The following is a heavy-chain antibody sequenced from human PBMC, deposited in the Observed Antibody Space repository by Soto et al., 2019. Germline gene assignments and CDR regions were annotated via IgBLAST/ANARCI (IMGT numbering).Heavy chain of an antibody. CDR2: TYYRSKWYN. D-gene: IGHD1-7*01. CDR3: AREPPVTGTTGPFDP. V-gene: IGHV6-1*01. Sequence: SPTLSLTCVISGDSVSSNSAAWNWIRQSPSRGLEWLGRTYYRSKWYNDYAVSVKSRITINPDTSKNQFSLQLNSVTPEDTAVYYCAREPPVTGTTGPFDPWGQGTLVTVSS. CDR1: GDSVSSNSAA. J-gene: IGHJ5*02.